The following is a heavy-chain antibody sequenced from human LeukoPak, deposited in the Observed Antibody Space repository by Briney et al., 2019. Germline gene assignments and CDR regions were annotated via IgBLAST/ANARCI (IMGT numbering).Heavy chain of an antibody. CDR3: ARGRGEVTKQLAY. Sequence: PGGSLRLSCAASGFTFSSYSMNWVRQAPGKGLEWVSSISSSSSYIYYADSVKGRFTISRDNSKNTLYLQMNSLRAEDTAVYYCARGRGEVTKQLAYWGQGTLVTVSS. V-gene: IGHV3-21*01. J-gene: IGHJ4*02. D-gene: IGHD4-17*01. CDR1: GFTFSSYS. CDR2: ISSSSSYI.